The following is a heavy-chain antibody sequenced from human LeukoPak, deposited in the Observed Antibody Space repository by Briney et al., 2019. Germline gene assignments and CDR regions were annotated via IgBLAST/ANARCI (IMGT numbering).Heavy chain of an antibody. J-gene: IGHJ4*02. V-gene: IGHV3-23*01. Sequence: GGSLRLSCAASGFTFSSYAMSWVRQAPGKGLEWVSTISGSGGSTYYADSVKGRFTISGDNSKNTLYLQLNSLRAEDTAVYYCARRQPGELRYFDNWGQGTLVTVSS. D-gene: IGHD3-10*01. CDR2: ISGSGGST. CDR3: ARRQPGELRYFDN. CDR1: GFTFSSYA.